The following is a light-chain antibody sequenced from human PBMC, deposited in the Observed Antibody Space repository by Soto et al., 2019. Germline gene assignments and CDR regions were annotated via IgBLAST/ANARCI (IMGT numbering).Light chain of an antibody. CDR1: SSNIVAGYD. J-gene: IGLJ1*01. Sequence: QSVLTQPPSVSGAPGQRVTISCTGSSSNIVAGYDVHWYQQLPGTAPKLLIYGNSNRPSGVPDRFSGSKSGTSASLAITGLQAEDEADYYCQSYDSSLSGYVFGTGTKLPVL. CDR2: GNS. V-gene: IGLV1-40*01. CDR3: QSYDSSLSGYV.